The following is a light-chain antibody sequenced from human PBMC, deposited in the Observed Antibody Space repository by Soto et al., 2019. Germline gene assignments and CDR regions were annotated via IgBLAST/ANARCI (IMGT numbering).Light chain of an antibody. V-gene: IGKV4-1*01. CDR1: RSVLHSSNNKNY. CDR3: HQYYTTPS. J-gene: IGKJ3*01. Sequence: DIVMTRSPDSLAVSLGERVTINCRSSRSVLHSSNNKNYLAWYQQRLGQPPKLLIYWASTRESGVPDRFSGGGSATDFTLTISGLQAEDVAIYFCHQYYTTPSFGPGTKVEIK. CDR2: WAS.